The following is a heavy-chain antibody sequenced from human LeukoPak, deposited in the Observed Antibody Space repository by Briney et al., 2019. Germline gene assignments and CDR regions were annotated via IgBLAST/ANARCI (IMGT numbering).Heavy chain of an antibody. CDR2: IWNDGSNK. Sequence: GGSLRLSCAASGFIFSSYEMNWVRQAPGKGLEWVAVIWNDGSNKYYADSVKGRFTISRDNSKNTLYLQMNSLRAEDTAVYSCARASGPFDYWGQGTLVTVSS. D-gene: IGHD3-10*01. CDR1: GFIFSSYE. CDR3: ARASGPFDY. J-gene: IGHJ4*02. V-gene: IGHV3-33*08.